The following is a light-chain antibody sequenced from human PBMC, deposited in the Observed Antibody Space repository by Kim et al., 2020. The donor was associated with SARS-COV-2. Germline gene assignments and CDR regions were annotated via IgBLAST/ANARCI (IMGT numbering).Light chain of an antibody. CDR1: QSISANY. J-gene: IGKJ1*01. CDR3: QQYVSSPWT. CDR2: GAS. Sequence: EIVLTQSPGTLSLSPGERATLPCRASQSISANYLAWYQQKPGQAPRLLIYGASSRATGIPDRFSGSGSGTDFTLTISRLEPEDFAVYHCQQYVSSPWTFGKGTKVDIK. V-gene: IGKV3-20*01.